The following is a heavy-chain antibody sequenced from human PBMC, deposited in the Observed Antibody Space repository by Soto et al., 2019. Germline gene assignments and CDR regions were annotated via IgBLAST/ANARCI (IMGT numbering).Heavy chain of an antibody. CDR3: ARIYGRPELRFLEWLLPDY. CDR1: GFSLSNARMG. D-gene: IGHD3-3*01. V-gene: IGHV2-26*01. CDR2: IFSNDEK. Sequence: QVTLKESGPVLVNPTETLTLTCTVSGFSLSNARMGVSWIRQPPGKALEWLAHIFSNDEKSYSTSLKSRLTNSKDTSKSQVVLTMTHMDAVDTATYYCARIYGRPELRFLEWLLPDYWGQGPLVNVSS. J-gene: IGHJ4*02.